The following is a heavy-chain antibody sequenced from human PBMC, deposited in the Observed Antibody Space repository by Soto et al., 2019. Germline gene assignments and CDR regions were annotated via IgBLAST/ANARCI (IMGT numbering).Heavy chain of an antibody. V-gene: IGHV1-69*13. CDR2: IIPIFGTA. D-gene: IGHD5-18*01. Sequence: ASVKVSCKASGGTFSSYAISWVRQAPGQGLEWMGGIIPIFGTANYAQKFQGRVTITADESTSTAYMELSSLRSEDTAVYYCARGRTAMLLNWFDPWGQGTLVTISS. J-gene: IGHJ5*02. CDR1: GGTFSSYA. CDR3: ARGRTAMLLNWFDP.